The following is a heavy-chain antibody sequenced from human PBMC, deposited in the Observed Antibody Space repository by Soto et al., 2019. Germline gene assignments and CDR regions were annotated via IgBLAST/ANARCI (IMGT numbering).Heavy chain of an antibody. J-gene: IGHJ4*02. D-gene: IGHD5-18*01. CDR3: ARRYGYSFDY. CDR1: GGSISSYY. CDR2: IYYSGTT. V-gene: IGHV4-59*08. Sequence: QVQLQESGPGLVKPSETLSLTCTVSGGSISSYYWSWIRQPPGKGLEWIGYIYYSGTTNYNPSLKSRVTISVDTSKNQLSLKLSSVLAADTAVYYCARRYGYSFDYWGQGTLVTVSS.